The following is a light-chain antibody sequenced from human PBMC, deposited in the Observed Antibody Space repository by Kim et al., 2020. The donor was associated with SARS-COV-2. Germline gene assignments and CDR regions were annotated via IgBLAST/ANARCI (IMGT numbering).Light chain of an antibody. CDR3: QQYDKWPPYT. J-gene: IGKJ2*01. V-gene: IGKV3-15*01. CDR2: DAS. Sequence: IVMTQSPATLSVSPGERATLSCRASQSVSSYLAWYQQKPGQAPRLLIYDASTRATGIPARFSGSGSGTEFTLTISSLQSEDFAVYYRQQYDKWPPYTFGQGTKLEI. CDR1: QSVSSY.